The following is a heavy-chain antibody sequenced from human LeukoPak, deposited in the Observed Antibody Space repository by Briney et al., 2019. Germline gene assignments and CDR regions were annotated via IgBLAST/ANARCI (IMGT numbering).Heavy chain of an antibody. J-gene: IGHJ3*02. Sequence: PSETLSLTCTVSGGSISSYYWSWIRQPPGKGLEWIGYIYYSGSTNYNPSLKSRVTISVDTSKNQFSLKLSSVTAADTAVYYCARVVLVALINGAFDIWGQGTMVTVSS. CDR3: ARVVLVALINGAFDI. V-gene: IGHV4-59*12. CDR2: IYYSGST. CDR1: GGSISSYY. D-gene: IGHD5-12*01.